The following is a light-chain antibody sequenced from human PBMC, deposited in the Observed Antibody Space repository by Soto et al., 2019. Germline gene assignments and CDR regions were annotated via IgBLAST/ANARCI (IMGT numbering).Light chain of an antibody. J-gene: IGKJ1*01. Sequence: DIQMTQSPSSLSASLGDRVTSTCLAIQSISRNLNWYQQKPGTAPKLLMFGASTLQSGVPSRFSGSGSGTDFTLTITSLQPEDFATYYCQQSYNTPRTFGQGTKVDIK. V-gene: IGKV1-39*01. CDR3: QQSYNTPRT. CDR2: GAS. CDR1: QSISRN.